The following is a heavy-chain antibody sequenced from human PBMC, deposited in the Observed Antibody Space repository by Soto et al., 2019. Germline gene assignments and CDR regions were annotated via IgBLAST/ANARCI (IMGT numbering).Heavy chain of an antibody. CDR3: ARELSAGDWFDP. J-gene: IGHJ5*02. CDR1: GGSISSGGYY. D-gene: IGHD6-13*01. Sequence: SETLSLTCTVSGGSISSGGYYWSWIRQHPGKGLEWIGYIYYSGSTYYNPSLKSRVTISVDTSKNQFSLKLSSVTAADTAVYYCARELSAGDWFDPWGQGTLVTVS. V-gene: IGHV4-31*03. CDR2: IYYSGST.